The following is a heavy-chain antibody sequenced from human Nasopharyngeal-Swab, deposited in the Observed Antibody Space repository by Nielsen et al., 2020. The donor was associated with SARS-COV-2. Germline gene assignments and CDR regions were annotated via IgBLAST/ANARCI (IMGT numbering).Heavy chain of an antibody. CDR3: ARDRTDYDFWSHYYTYYLDF. V-gene: IGHV3-7*01. CDR1: GFTFNNYN. J-gene: IGHJ4*02. Sequence: GGSLRLSCAASGFTFNNYNFNWVRQAPGKGLEWVANIKQDGSELYYVDSVKGRFTISRDNAKNSLFLQMNSLRAEDTAVYYCARDRTDYDFWSHYYTYYLDFWGQGTLVTVSS. D-gene: IGHD3-3*01. CDR2: IKQDGSEL.